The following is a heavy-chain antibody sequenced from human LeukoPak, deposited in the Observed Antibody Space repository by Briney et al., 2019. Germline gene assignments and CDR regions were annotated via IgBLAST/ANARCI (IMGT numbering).Heavy chain of an antibody. D-gene: IGHD3-3*01. CDR1: GNSNSNYY. J-gene: IGHJ4*02. Sequence: SETLSLTCTVSGNSNSNYYWSWVRQPPGKGLEWIGYLYFSGSTNYNPSLKSRVTISVDTSKNQFSLKLSSVTAADTAMYYCARGIAGEWLPIWGQGTLVTVSS. CDR2: LYFSGST. V-gene: IGHV4-59*01. CDR3: ARGIAGEWLPI.